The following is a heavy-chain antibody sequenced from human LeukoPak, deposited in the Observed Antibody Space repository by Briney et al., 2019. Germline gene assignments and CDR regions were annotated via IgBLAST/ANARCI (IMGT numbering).Heavy chain of an antibody. D-gene: IGHD1-26*01. CDR3: ARDQGGSYRGAFDI. J-gene: IGHJ3*02. Sequence: GGSLRLSCAASGFTFSSYGMHWVRQAPGKGLEWVAVIWYDGSNKYCADSVKGRFTISRDNSKNTLYLQMNSLRAEDTAVYYCARDQGGSYRGAFDIWGQGTMVTVSS. V-gene: IGHV3-33*01. CDR2: IWYDGSNK. CDR1: GFTFSSYG.